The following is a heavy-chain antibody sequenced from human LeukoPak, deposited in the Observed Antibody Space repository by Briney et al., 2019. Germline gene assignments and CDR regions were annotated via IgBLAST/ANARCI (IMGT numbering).Heavy chain of an antibody. V-gene: IGHV3-7*01. D-gene: IGHD3-16*02. CDR1: GFTFSSYW. CDR2: IKQDGSEK. CDR3: ATINSAYDYVWGSYRYMAY. Sequence: GGSLRLSCAASGFTFSSYWMSWVRQAPGKGLEWVANIKQDGSEKYYVDSAKGRFTISRDNAKNSLYLQMNSLRAEDTAVYYCATINSAYDYVWGSYRYMAYWGQGTLVTVSS. J-gene: IGHJ4*02.